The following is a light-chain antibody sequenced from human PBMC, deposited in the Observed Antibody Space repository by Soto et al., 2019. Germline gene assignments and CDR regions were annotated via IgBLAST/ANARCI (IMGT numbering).Light chain of an antibody. J-gene: IGLJ2*01. CDR3: SSYTSSSTRV. Sequence: QSALTKPASVSGSPGQSITISCTGTSSDVGGYNYVSWYQQHPGKAPKLMIYDVINRPSGVSNRFSGPKSGNTASLTISGLQAEGEADYYCSSYTSSSTRVFGGGTKLTVL. CDR2: DVI. V-gene: IGLV2-14*01. CDR1: SSDVGGYNY.